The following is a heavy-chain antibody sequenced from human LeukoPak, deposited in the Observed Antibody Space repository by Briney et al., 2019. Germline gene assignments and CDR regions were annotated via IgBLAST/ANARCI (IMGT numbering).Heavy chain of an antibody. Sequence: GGSLRLSCAASGFTFSSYGMHWVRQAPGKGLEWVAVISYDGNNKYYADSVKGRFTISRDNSKNTLYLQMNSLRAEDTAVYYCAISTVVTYEWGQGTLVTVSS. J-gene: IGHJ4*02. CDR1: GFTFSSYG. D-gene: IGHD4-23*01. CDR3: AISTVVTYE. V-gene: IGHV3-30*03. CDR2: ISYDGNNK.